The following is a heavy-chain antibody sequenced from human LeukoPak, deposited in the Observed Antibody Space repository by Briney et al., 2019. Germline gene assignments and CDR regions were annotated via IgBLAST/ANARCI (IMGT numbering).Heavy chain of an antibody. D-gene: IGHD3-3*01. CDR3: ARDYDFWSGFVDC. V-gene: IGHV3-74*01. J-gene: IGHJ4*02. CDR1: GFTFSNYW. Sequence: GGSLRLSCAAYGFTFSNYWMNWVRQAPGKGLVWVSRINSDGSSTSYADSVKGRFTISRDNAKNTLSLQMNSLRAEDTAVYYCARDYDFWSGFVDCWGQGTLVTVSS. CDR2: INSDGSST.